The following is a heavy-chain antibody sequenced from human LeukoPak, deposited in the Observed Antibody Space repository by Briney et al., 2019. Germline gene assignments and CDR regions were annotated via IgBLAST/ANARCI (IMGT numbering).Heavy chain of an antibody. CDR2: ISSEGSHT. CDR3: AKDLTYYDILTPHMDV. CDR1: GFTFSNYW. Sequence: GGSLRLSCAASGFTFSNYWMHWVRQAPGKGLVWVSRISSEGSHTFYADSVKGRFAMSRDDAKNTLYLQMNSLRAEDTAVYYCAKDLTYYDILTPHMDVWGKGTTVTISS. J-gene: IGHJ6*03. V-gene: IGHV3-74*01. D-gene: IGHD3-9*01.